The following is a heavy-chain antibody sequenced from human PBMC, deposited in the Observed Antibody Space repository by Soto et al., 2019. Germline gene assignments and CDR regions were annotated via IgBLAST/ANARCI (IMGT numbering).Heavy chain of an antibody. V-gene: IGHV3-30*18. CDR2: ISYDGSNK. CDR3: AKDIWFRGVPCRDV. Sequence: QVQLVESGGGVVQPGRSLRLSCAASGFTFSSYGMHWVRQAPGKGLEWVAVISYDGSNKYYADSVKGRFTISRDNSKNPLSLQMNSLRAEDTAVYYCAKDIWFRGVPCRDVWRQGTTVTVSS. D-gene: IGHD3-10*01. CDR1: GFTFSSYG. J-gene: IGHJ6*02.